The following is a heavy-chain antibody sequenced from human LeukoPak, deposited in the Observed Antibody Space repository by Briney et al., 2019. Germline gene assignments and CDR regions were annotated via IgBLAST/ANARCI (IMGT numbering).Heavy chain of an antibody. D-gene: IGHD5-18*01. V-gene: IGHV1-46*01. CDR1: GYTFTRYY. CDR3: ARDGSYGPDY. J-gene: IGHJ4*02. CDR2: INPSGGST. Sequence: ASVKVSGKASGYTFTRYYMHWVQQASGQGLEWMGIINPSGGSTNYAQKFQGRVTMTRDTSTSTVYLELSSLRSEDTAVYYCARDGSYGPDYWGQGTLVTVSS.